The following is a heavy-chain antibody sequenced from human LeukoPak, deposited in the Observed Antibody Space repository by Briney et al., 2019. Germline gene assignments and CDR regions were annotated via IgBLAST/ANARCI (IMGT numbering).Heavy chain of an antibody. CDR3: AKQPIWFGELHHD. J-gene: IGHJ4*02. CDR1: GYTFTGYY. CDR2: VNPNSGDT. D-gene: IGHD3-10*01. Sequence: ASVKVSCKAFGYTFTGYYLHWVRQAPGQGLEWMGCVNPNSGDTNYAQKFQGSVTMTRDTSISTVYMELSRLRSDDTAVYYCAKQPIWFGELHHDWGQGTLVTVSS. V-gene: IGHV1-2*02.